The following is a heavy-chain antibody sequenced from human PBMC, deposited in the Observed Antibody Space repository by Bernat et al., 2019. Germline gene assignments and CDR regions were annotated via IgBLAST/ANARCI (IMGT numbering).Heavy chain of an antibody. CDR2: INPNSGDT. J-gene: IGHJ5*02. Sequence: QVQLVQSGAEVKKPGASVKVSCKASGFTFTGYYIYWVRQAPGQGLEWVGWINPNSGDTNYAQKFQGWVTLTRDTSISTAYMELSSLKSDDTAVYYCARAAYIGYEAWFVPWGQGTLVTVSS. CDR3: ARAAYIGYEAWFVP. V-gene: IGHV1-2*04. D-gene: IGHD5-12*01. CDR1: GFTFTGYY.